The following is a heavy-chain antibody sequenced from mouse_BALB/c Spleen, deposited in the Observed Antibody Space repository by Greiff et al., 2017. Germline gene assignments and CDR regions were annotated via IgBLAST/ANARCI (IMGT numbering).Heavy chain of an antibody. CDR3: AKGIYDGYYHYYAMDY. CDR2: ISYDGSN. D-gene: IGHD2-3*01. CDR1: GYSITSGYY. V-gene: IGHV3-6*02. J-gene: IGHJ4*01. Sequence: EVHLVESGPGLVKPSQSLSLTCSVTGYSITSGYYWNWIRQFPGNKLEWMGYISYDGSNNYNPSLKNRISITRDTSKNQFFLKLNSVTTEDTATYYCAKGIYDGYYHYYAMDYWGQGTSVTVSS.